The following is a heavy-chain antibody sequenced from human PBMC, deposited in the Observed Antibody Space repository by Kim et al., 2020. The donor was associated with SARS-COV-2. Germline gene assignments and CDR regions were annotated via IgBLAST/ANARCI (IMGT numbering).Heavy chain of an antibody. CDR1: GGSFSGYY. Sequence: SETLSLTCAVYGGSFSGYYWSWIRQPPGKGLEWIWEINHSGSTNYNPSLKSRVTISVDTSKNQFSLKLSSVTAADTAVYYCARGWGSSWYGYWFDPWGQG. V-gene: IGHV4-34*01. CDR2: INHSGST. J-gene: IGHJ5*02. CDR3: ARGWGSSWYGYWFDP. D-gene: IGHD6-13*01.